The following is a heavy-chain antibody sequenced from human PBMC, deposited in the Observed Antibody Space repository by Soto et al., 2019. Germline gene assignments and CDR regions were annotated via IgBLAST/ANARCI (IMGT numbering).Heavy chain of an antibody. Sequence: GGSRRLSCAASGCTFRSYWMHWVRQAPGAGLVWVSRISSDGSSTSYADSVKGRFTISRDNAKNTLYLQMNSLRAEDTAVYFCASKYSSTWSYYYYYMDVWGKGTTVTSP. V-gene: IGHV3-74*03. CDR1: GCTFRSYW. J-gene: IGHJ6*03. CDR2: ISSDGSST. CDR3: ASKYSSTWSYYYYYMDV. D-gene: IGHD6-13*01.